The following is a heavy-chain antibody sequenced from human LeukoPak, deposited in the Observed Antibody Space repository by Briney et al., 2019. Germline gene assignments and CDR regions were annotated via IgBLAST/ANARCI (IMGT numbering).Heavy chain of an antibody. CDR3: ASDVRHSYGEYFDY. CDR1: GFTFSSYG. CDR2: IWYDGSNK. V-gene: IGHV3-33*01. Sequence: PGRSLRLSCAASGFTFSSYGMHWVRQAPGKGLEWVAVIWYDGSNKYYADSVKGRFTISRDNSKNTLYLQMNSLRAEDTAVYYCASDVRHSYGEYFDYWGQGTLVTVSS. D-gene: IGHD5-18*01. J-gene: IGHJ4*02.